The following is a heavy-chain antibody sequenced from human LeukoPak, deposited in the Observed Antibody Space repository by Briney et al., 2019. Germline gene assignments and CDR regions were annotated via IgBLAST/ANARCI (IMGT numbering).Heavy chain of an antibody. CDR2: IKSKTDGGTT. D-gene: IGHD3-9*01. CDR3: TTNYDILTGYYIAATDY. J-gene: IGHJ4*02. Sequence: GGSLRLSCAASGFTFSNAWMSWVRQAPGKGLEWVGRIKSKTDGGTTDYAAPVKGRFTISRDDSKNTLYLQMNSLKTEDTAVYYCTTNYDILTGYYIAATDYWGQGTLVTVSS. CDR1: GFTFSNAW. V-gene: IGHV3-15*01.